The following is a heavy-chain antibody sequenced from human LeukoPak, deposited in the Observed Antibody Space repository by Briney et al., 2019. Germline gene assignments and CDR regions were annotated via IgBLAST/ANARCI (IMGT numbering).Heavy chain of an antibody. CDR2: ISSSSSTI. D-gene: IGHD4-17*01. Sequence: PGGSLRLSCAASGFTFSSYSMNWVRQAPGKGLEWVSYISSSSSTIYYADSVKGRFTISRDNAKHSLYLQMNSLRDEDTAVYYCASAPLNGDYFDYWGQGTLVTVSS. CDR3: ASAPLNGDYFDY. CDR1: GFTFSSYS. V-gene: IGHV3-48*02. J-gene: IGHJ4*02.